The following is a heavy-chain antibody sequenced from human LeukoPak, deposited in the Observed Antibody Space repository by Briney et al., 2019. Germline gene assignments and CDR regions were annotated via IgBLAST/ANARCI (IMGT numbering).Heavy chain of an antibody. D-gene: IGHD3-10*01. CDR2: ISSSSSYI. J-gene: IGHJ6*02. CDR3: AKDRLVYYGSRSYFNPYYYYGLDV. Sequence: GGSLRLSCAASGFTFSSYSMNWVRQAPGKGLEWVSSISSSSSYIYYADSVKGRFTISRDNAKNSLYLQMNSLRAEDTAVYYCAKDRLVYYGSRSYFNPYYYYGLDVWGQGTTVTVSS. V-gene: IGHV3-21*01. CDR1: GFTFSSYS.